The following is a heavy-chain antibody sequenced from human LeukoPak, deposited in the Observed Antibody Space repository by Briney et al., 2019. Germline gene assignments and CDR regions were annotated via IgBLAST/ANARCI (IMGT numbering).Heavy chain of an antibody. V-gene: IGHV3-30*02. CDR1: GFTFSSYG. J-gene: IGHJ6*02. Sequence: GGSLRLSCAASGFTFSSYGMHWVRQAPGKGLEWLAFIRYDGSNKYYADSVKGRFTISRDNSKNTLYLQMNSLRAEDTAVYYCAKDLIAGADINYYYGMDVWGQGTTVTVSS. CDR3: AKDLIAGADINYYYGMDV. CDR2: IRYDGSNK. D-gene: IGHD6-19*01.